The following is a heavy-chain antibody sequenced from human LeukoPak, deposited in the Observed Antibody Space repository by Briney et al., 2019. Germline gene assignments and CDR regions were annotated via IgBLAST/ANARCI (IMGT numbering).Heavy chain of an antibody. Sequence: SETLSLTCTVSGGSISSYYWSWIRQPPGKGLEWIGYIYYSGSTNYNPSLKSRVTISVDTSKNQFSLKLSSVTAADTAVYYCARADDYSNYVSFGYGMDVWGQGTTVTVSS. D-gene: IGHD4-4*01. V-gene: IGHV4-59*01. CDR2: IYYSGST. CDR3: ARADDYSNYVSFGYGMDV. CDR1: GGSISSYY. J-gene: IGHJ6*02.